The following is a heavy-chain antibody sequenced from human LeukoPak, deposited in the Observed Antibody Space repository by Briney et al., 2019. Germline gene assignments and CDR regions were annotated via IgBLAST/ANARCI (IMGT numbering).Heavy chain of an antibody. CDR2: IYWNDDN. CDR1: GFPLSTSGVG. CDR3: AHPAGYYDFWGPLDY. Sequence: ESGPTLVKPTQTLTLTCTFSGFPLSTSGVGVGWIRQPPGKALEWLALIYWNDDNRYSPSLKSRLTITKDTSKNQVVLTMTNMDPVDTATYYCAHPAGYYDFWGPLDYWGQGTLVTVSS. J-gene: IGHJ4*02. D-gene: IGHD3-3*01. V-gene: IGHV2-5*01.